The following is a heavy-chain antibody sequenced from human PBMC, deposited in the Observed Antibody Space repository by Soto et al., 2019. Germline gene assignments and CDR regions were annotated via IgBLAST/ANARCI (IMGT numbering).Heavy chain of an antibody. CDR2: IFHDGTA. CDR3: ARLVYDTRLNYMYFDF. CDR1: GVSLTSGNW. J-gene: IGHJ4*02. V-gene: IGHV4-4*02. D-gene: IGHD3-10*01. Sequence: SETRSLTCAVSGVSLTSGNWWTFFRQSPQRGLEYIGEIFHDGTANYYPSFERRVAMSVDTSRNQFSLKLTSVTAADTAVYFCARLVYDTRLNYMYFDFWGPGTLVTVSS.